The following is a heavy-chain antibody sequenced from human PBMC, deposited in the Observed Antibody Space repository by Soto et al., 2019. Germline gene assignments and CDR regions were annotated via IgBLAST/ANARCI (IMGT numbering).Heavy chain of an antibody. CDR2: IDPSDSQT. D-gene: IGHD2-15*01. V-gene: IGHV5-10-1*01. Sequence: GESLKMSCKGSGYSFAGYWITWVRQKPGKGLEWMGRIDPSDSQTYYSPSFRGHVTISVTKSITTVFLQWSSLRASDTAMYYCARLSPLLGSYGMDVWGQGTTFTVSS. J-gene: IGHJ6*02. CDR3: ARLSPLLGSYGMDV. CDR1: GYSFAGYW.